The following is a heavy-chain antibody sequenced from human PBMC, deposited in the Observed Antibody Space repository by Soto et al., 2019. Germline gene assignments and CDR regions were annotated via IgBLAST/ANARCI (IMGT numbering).Heavy chain of an antibody. Sequence: ASVKVSCKASGYTFTSYGISWVRQAPGQGLEWMGWISAYNGNTNYAQKLQGRVTMTTDTSTSTAYMELRSLRSDDTAVYYCARDHALDELAYCGGDCYSPFDYWGQGTLVTVSS. D-gene: IGHD2-21*01. J-gene: IGHJ4*02. CDR1: GYTFTSYG. CDR3: ARDHALDELAYCGGDCYSPFDY. CDR2: ISAYNGNT. V-gene: IGHV1-18*01.